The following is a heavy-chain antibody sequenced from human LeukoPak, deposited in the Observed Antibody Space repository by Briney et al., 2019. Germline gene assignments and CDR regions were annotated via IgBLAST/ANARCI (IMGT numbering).Heavy chain of an antibody. Sequence: PSETLSLTCTVSGGSISSYYWSWIRQPPGKGLEWIGYIYYSGSTNYNPSLKSRVTISVDTSKNQFSLKLSSVTAADTAVHYCARHGVATVTTLEYYFDYWGQGTLVTVSS. D-gene: IGHD4-17*01. CDR3: ARHGVATVTTLEYYFDY. J-gene: IGHJ4*02. CDR1: GGSISSYY. V-gene: IGHV4-59*08. CDR2: IYYSGST.